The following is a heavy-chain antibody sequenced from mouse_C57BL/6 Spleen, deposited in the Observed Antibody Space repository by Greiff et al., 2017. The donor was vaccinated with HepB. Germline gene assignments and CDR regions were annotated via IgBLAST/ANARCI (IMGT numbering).Heavy chain of an antibody. Sequence: VQLQQPGAELVKPGASVKLSCKASGYTFTSYWMHWVKQRPGQGLEWIGMIHPNSGSTNYNEKFKSKATLTVDKSSSTAYMQLSSLTSEDSAVYYCASPSYYDYEAWFAYWGQGTLVTVSA. CDR3: ASPSYYDYEAWFAY. CDR1: GYTFTSYW. CDR2: IHPNSGST. J-gene: IGHJ3*01. D-gene: IGHD2-4*01. V-gene: IGHV1-64*01.